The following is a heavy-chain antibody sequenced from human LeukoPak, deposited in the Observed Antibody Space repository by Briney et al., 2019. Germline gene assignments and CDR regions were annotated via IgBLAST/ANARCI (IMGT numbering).Heavy chain of an antibody. CDR1: GYTFTGYY. CDR3: ARDKAIAAPAELNVFDI. V-gene: IGHV1-2*02. J-gene: IGHJ3*02. CDR2: INANSGGT. Sequence: EASVKVSCKAFGYTFTGYYLHWVRQAPGQGLEWMGWINANSGGTNYAQKFQGRVTMTRDTSISTAYMELRSLRSDDSAVYYCARDKAIAAPAELNVFDIWGQATMVTVSS. D-gene: IGHD6-13*01.